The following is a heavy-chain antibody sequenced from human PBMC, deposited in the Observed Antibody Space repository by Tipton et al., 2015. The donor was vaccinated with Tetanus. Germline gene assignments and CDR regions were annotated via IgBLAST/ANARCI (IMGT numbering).Heavy chain of an antibody. CDR2: IDPKSGDT. CDR1: GYTFTNYH. J-gene: IGHJ4*02. D-gene: IGHD3-16*01. Sequence: QSGAEVKKPGASVRVSCKPSGYTFTNYHVQWVRQALGQGLEWMGWIDPKSGDTDFAQRFQGRVTMTRDSSISTVYMELSRLRSDDTAVYYCARDAGPAGGGSFDSWGQGTLVTVAS. CDR3: ARDAGPAGGGSFDS. V-gene: IGHV1-2*02.